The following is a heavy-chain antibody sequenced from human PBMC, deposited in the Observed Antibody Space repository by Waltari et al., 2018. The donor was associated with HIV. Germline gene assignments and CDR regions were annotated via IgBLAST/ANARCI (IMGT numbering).Heavy chain of an antibody. D-gene: IGHD3-10*01. CDR1: GFSLGNYY. V-gene: IGHV3-11*01. J-gene: IGHJ6*02. CDR3: TRHRGAILLSSGRDGLDV. Sequence: QVKLVESGGGLFRPGGSWRLPCEASGFSLGNYYWTWSPQAPGKGREWVSSISPRGGRIDYADSGRGRFTISRDNAEDSLHLQMHSLGAEDTAVYYCTRHRGAILLSSGRDGLDVWGQGTTVTVSS. CDR2: ISPRGGRI.